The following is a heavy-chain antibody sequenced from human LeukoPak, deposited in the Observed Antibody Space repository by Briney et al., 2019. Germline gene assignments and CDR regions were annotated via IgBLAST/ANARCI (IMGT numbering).Heavy chain of an antibody. Sequence: GGSLRLSCAASGFTFSSYSMNWVRQAPGKGLEWVSSTSRRSSYIYYADSVKGRFTISRDNAKNSLYLQMNSLRAEDTAVYYCTRDPHYYGSGTYMPYYFDYWGQGTLVTVSS. CDR3: TRDPHYYGSGTYMPYYFDY. J-gene: IGHJ4*02. D-gene: IGHD3-10*01. V-gene: IGHV3-21*01. CDR2: TSRRSSYI. CDR1: GFTFSSYS.